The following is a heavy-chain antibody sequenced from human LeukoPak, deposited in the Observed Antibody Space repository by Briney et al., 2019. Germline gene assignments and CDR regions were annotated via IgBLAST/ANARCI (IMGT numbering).Heavy chain of an antibody. J-gene: IGHJ3*02. Sequence: GGSLRLSCAASGFTFSNYWMTWVRQAPGKGLEWVANIKQDGSEKYYVDSVKGRFTISRDNSKNTLYLQMNSLRAEDTAVYYCARELVIDAFDIWGQGTMVTVSS. V-gene: IGHV3-7*01. CDR1: GFTFSNYW. CDR2: IKQDGSEK. CDR3: ARELVIDAFDI.